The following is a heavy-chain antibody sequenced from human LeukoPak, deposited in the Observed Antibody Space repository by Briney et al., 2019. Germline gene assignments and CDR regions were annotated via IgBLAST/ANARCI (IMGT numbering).Heavy chain of an antibody. J-gene: IGHJ6*02. V-gene: IGHV1-8*01. Sequence: ASVKVSCKASGYTLTSYEINWVRQATGQGLEWMGWMNPNSGNTGYAQKFQGRVTMTRNTSISTAYMELSSLRSEDTAVYYCARDQDVVVVPATHYYYCGMDVWGQGTTVTATS. CDR1: GYTLTSYE. CDR3: ARDQDVVVVPATHYYYCGMDV. CDR2: MNPNSGNT. D-gene: IGHD2-15*01.